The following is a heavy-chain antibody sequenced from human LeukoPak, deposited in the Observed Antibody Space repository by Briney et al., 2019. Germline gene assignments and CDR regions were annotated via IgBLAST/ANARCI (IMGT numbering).Heavy chain of an antibody. V-gene: IGHV4-59*01. Sequence: SETLSLTCTVSGGSINSYYWSWIRQPPGKGLEWIGYIYYSGSTNYNPSLKSRVTISVDTSKNQFSLRLSSVTAADTAVYYRARVTGYMTEDYFDYWGQGTLITVSS. CDR1: GGSINSYY. CDR3: ARVTGYMTEDYFDY. J-gene: IGHJ4*02. CDR2: IYYSGST. D-gene: IGHD6-13*01.